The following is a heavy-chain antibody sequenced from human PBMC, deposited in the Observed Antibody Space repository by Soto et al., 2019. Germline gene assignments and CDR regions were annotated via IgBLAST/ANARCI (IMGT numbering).Heavy chain of an antibody. V-gene: IGHV3-9*01. CDR2: ISWNSGSI. D-gene: IGHD6-19*01. CDR3: AKDEHSSGWLYMGWFDP. CDR1: GFTFDDYA. Sequence: EVQLVESGGGLVQPGRSLRLSCAASGFTFDDYAMHWVRQAPGKGLEWVSGISWNSGSIGYADSVKGRFTISRDNAKNSRYRQMNSLRAEDTALYYCAKDEHSSGWLYMGWFDPWGQGTLVTVSS. J-gene: IGHJ5*02.